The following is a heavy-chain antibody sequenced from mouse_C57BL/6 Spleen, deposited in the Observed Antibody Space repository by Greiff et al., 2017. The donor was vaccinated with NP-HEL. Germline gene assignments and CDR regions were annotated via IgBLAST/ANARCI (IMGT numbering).Heavy chain of an antibody. CDR1: GYSITSGYY. CDR3: ARAKSLYDYDGAMDY. CDR2: ISYDGSN. D-gene: IGHD2-4*01. Sequence: VQLKESGPGLVKPSQSLSLTCSVTGYSITSGYYWNWIRQFPGNKLEWMGYISYDGSNNYNPSLKNRISITRDTSKNQFFLKLNSVTTEDTATYYCARAKSLYDYDGAMDYWGQGTSVTVSS. V-gene: IGHV3-6*01. J-gene: IGHJ4*01.